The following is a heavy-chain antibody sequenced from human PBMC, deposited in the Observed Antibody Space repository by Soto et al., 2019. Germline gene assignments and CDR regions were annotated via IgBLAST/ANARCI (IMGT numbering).Heavy chain of an antibody. CDR1: GGSISSGGYY. D-gene: IGHD3-22*01. Sequence: QVQLQESGPGLVKPSQTLSLTCTVSGGSISSGGYYWSWIRQHPGKGLEWIGYIYYSGSTYYNPSLKSRVTISXXTXKXXFSLKLSSVTAADTAVYYCARATRGPSSGYYQLDYWGQGTLVTVSS. CDR3: ARATRGPSSGYYQLDY. J-gene: IGHJ4*02. CDR2: IYYSGST. V-gene: IGHV4-31*03.